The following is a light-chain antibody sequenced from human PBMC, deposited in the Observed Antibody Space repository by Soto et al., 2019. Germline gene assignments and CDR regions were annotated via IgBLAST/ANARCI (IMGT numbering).Light chain of an antibody. Sequence: QSVLTQPPSVSGAPGQRVTISCTGSRSNIGANFDVQWFQQVPGTAPKLLISANNNRPSGVPDRFSGSKSGTSAFLAITGLQAEDEADYYCGAYAGSSTYVFGNGTKVTV. CDR3: GAYAGSSTYV. J-gene: IGLJ1*01. CDR1: RSNIGANFD. CDR2: ANN. V-gene: IGLV1-40*01.